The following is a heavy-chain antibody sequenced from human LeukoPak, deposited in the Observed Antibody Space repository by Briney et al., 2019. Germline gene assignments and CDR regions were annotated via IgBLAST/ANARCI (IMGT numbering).Heavy chain of an antibody. CDR1: GFTFSSYW. D-gene: IGHD2-15*01. CDR3: VSSYCSGGSCHSASGS. V-gene: IGHV3-74*01. Sequence: GGSLRLSCAASGFTFSSYWMRWVRQAPGKGLVWVSRINSDGSSTSYADSVKGRFTISRDNAKNTLYLQMNSLRAEDSAVYYCVSSYCSGGSCHSASGSWGQGTLVTVSS. J-gene: IGHJ5*02. CDR2: INSDGSST.